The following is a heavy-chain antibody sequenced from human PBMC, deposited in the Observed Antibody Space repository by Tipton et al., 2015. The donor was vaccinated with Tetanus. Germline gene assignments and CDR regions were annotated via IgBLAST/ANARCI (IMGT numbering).Heavy chain of an antibody. J-gene: IGHJ4*02. CDR1: GDSVSSNSAA. Sequence: GLVKPSQTLSLTCAISGDSVSSNSAAWNWIRQSPSRGLEWLARTYYRSRWYNDYALSVKSRITISPDTSKNQFSLQLNSVTPDDTAVYYCARDPLGDETIFDYWGQGTLVTVSP. D-gene: IGHD3-10*01. V-gene: IGHV6-1*01. CDR2: TYYRSRWYN. CDR3: ARDPLGDETIFDY.